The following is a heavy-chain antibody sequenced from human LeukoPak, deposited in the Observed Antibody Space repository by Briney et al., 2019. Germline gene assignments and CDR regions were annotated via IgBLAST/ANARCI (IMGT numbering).Heavy chain of an antibody. V-gene: IGHV4-59*01. Sequence: PSETLSLTCTVSGGSISSYYWSWIRQPPGKGLEWIGYIYYSGSTNYNPSLKSRVTISVDTSKNQFSLKLSSVTAADTAVYYCARADYGGRVDVRGQGTTVTVSS. CDR1: GGSISSYY. CDR3: ARADYGGRVDV. J-gene: IGHJ6*02. D-gene: IGHD4-23*01. CDR2: IYYSGST.